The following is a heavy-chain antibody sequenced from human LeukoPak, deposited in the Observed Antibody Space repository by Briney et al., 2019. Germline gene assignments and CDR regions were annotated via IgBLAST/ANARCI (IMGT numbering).Heavy chain of an antibody. V-gene: IGHV4-61*01. Sequence: SETLSLTCAVSDYSISNAYYWGWIRQPPGKGLEWIGYIYYSGSTNYNPSLKSRVTISVDTSKNQFSLKLSSVTAADTAVYYCARVGSSGWYGDVLYYFDYWGQGTLVTVSS. D-gene: IGHD6-19*01. J-gene: IGHJ4*02. CDR3: ARVGSSGWYGDVLYYFDY. CDR1: DYSISNAYY. CDR2: IYYSGST.